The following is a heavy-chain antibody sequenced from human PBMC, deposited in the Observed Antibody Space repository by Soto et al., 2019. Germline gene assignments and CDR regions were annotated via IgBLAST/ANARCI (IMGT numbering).Heavy chain of an antibody. CDR1: GYTFSGFY. Sequence: GASLKVSCKASGYTFSGFYMHWVRQAPGQGLEWMGWINPNSGGTKSAEKFQGRVTMTRDTSISTAYMELSRLTSDDTAVYYCASAAVTGTAGLDFWGQGTQVTVT. J-gene: IGHJ4*02. CDR3: ASAAVTGTAGLDF. CDR2: INPNSGGT. V-gene: IGHV1-2*02. D-gene: IGHD6-19*01.